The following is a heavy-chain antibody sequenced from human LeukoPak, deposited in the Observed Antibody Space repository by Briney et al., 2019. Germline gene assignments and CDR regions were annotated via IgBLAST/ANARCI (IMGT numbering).Heavy chain of an antibody. CDR1: GFTFKTYA. V-gene: IGHV3-48*03. J-gene: IGHJ6*04. D-gene: IGHD3-10*02. Sequence: PGGSLRLSCGASGFTFKTYAMSWARQAPGKGLEWVSYISSSGSTIYYADSVKGRFTISRDNAKNSLYLQMNSLRAEDTAVYYCAELGITMIGGVWGKGTTVTISS. CDR3: AELGITMIGGV. CDR2: ISSSGSTI.